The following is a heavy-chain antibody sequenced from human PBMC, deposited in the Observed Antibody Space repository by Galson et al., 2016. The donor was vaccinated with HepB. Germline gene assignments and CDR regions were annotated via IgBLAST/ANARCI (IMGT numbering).Heavy chain of an antibody. J-gene: IGHJ6*02. Sequence: SLRLSCAASGFTFSTYSINWVRQAPGKGLEWVSFISSSSRYIYYTDSVKGRFTIYRDNAKNSLFLQMNSLRAEDTALYYCARDRVAAIVGSTGDMDVWGQGTAVTVSS. V-gene: IGHV3-21*01. CDR2: ISSSSRYI. CDR3: ARDRVAAIVGSTGDMDV. CDR1: GFTFSTYS. D-gene: IGHD2-2*01.